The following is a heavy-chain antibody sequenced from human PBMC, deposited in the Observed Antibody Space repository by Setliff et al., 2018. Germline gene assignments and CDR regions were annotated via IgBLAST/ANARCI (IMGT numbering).Heavy chain of an antibody. CDR3: ARAKGYCSSTGCRTYYFDY. J-gene: IGHJ4*02. V-gene: IGHV4-39*07. CDR2: IYYSGST. D-gene: IGHD2-2*01. Sequence: SETLSLTCTVSGGSISSSSYYWGWIRQPPGKGLEWIGSIYYSGSTYYNPSLKSRVTISVDTSKNQFSLKLSSVSAADTAVYYCARAKGYCSSTGCRTYYFDYWGQGTLVTVSS. CDR1: GGSISSSSYY.